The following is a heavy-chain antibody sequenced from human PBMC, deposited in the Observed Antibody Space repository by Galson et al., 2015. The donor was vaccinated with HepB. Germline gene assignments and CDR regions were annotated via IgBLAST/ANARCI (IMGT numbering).Heavy chain of an antibody. V-gene: IGHV1-69*13. CDR2: IIPIFGTA. D-gene: IGHD6-13*01. Sequence: SVKVSCKASGGTFSSYDISWVRQAPGQGLEWMGGIIPIFGTANYAQKFQGRVTITADESTSTAYMELSGLRFEDTAVYYCARGSPNRGAAAGGLGWGQGTLVTVSS. J-gene: IGHJ4*02. CDR3: ARGSPNRGAAAGGLG. CDR1: GGTFSSYD.